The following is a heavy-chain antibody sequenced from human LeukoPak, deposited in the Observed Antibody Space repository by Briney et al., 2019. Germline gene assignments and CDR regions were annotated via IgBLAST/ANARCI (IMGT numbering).Heavy chain of an antibody. Sequence: ASVKVSCKASGYTFTGYYMHWVRQAPGQGLEWMGWINPNSGGTNYAQKFQGGVTMTRDTSISTAYMELSRLRSDDTAVYYCAITVTSQLLWYLNDAFDIWGQGTMVTVSS. D-gene: IGHD2-2*01. CDR1: GYTFTGYY. CDR2: INPNSGGT. V-gene: IGHV1-2*02. CDR3: AITVTSQLLWYLNDAFDI. J-gene: IGHJ3*02.